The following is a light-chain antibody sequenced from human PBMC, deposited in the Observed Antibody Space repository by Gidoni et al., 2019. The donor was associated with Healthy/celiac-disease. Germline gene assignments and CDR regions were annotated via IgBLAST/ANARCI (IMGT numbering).Light chain of an antibody. V-gene: IGKV3-11*01. Sequence: EIVLTQSPATLSLSPGERATLSCRASQSVSSYLAWYQQKPGQAPRLLIYDAPNRATGIPARFSGSGSGTDFTLTISSLEPEDFAVYYCQQRSNWRNTFGQGTKVEIK. CDR1: QSVSSY. CDR3: QQRSNWRNT. CDR2: DAP. J-gene: IGKJ1*01.